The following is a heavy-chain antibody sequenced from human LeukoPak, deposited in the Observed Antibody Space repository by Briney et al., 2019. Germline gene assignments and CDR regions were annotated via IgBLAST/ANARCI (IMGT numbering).Heavy chain of an antibody. V-gene: IGHV4-59*08. Sequence: PSETLSLTCTVSGGSISSYYWSWMRQPPGERLVWIGYIFYSGSTNYNPSLKSRVTISVDTSKNQFSLKLSSVTAADTAVYYCARYSGSYSMVFWFDPWGQGTLVTVSS. CDR1: GGSISSYY. CDR2: IFYSGST. J-gene: IGHJ5*02. CDR3: ARYSGSYSMVFWFDP. D-gene: IGHD1-26*01.